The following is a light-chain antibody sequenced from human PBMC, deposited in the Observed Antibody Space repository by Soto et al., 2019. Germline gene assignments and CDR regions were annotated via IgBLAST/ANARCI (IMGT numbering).Light chain of an antibody. CDR3: LSFDGSLSVV. V-gene: IGLV1-40*01. CDR1: SSNIGAGYD. Sequence: QSVLTQPPSVSGAPGQRVTISCTGSSSNIGAGYDVHWYQQLPGRAPKLLIYGNTNRPSGVPDRFSGSKSGTSASLAITGLQAEDEADYYCLSFDGSLSVVFGGGTKHTVL. J-gene: IGLJ2*01. CDR2: GNT.